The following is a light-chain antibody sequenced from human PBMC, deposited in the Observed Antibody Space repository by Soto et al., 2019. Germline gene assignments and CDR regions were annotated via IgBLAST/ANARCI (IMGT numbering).Light chain of an antibody. Sequence: DIVMTQSPDSLAVSVGERATINCKSSQSVFFSSNNNNYLAWYQQKPGQPPRLLIYWASTRQSGVPDRFSGSGSGTDFTLTISSLQAEDVAVYYCQQYYSTPYTFGQGTKLDIK. CDR3: QQYYSTPYT. CDR2: WAS. V-gene: IGKV4-1*01. CDR1: QSVFFSSNNNNY. J-gene: IGKJ2*01.